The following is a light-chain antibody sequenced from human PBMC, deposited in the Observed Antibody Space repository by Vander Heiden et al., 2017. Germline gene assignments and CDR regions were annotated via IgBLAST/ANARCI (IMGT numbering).Light chain of an antibody. V-gene: IGLV2-23*02. J-gene: IGLJ2*01. CDR2: EVS. CDR3: CSYAGSSTLV. CDR1: SSDVGNNNL. Sequence: QSALTQPAFVSGSPGQSITISCTGTSSDVGNNNLVSWYQQHPGKAPKVMIYEVSKRPSGVSNRFSGSKSGNTASLTISGLQAEDEADYYCCSYAGSSTLVFGGGTKLTVL.